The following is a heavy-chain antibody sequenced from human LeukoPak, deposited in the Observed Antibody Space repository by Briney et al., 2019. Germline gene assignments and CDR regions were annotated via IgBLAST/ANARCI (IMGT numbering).Heavy chain of an antibody. V-gene: IGHV1-58*02. Sequence: SVKVSCKASGFTFTSSAMQWVRQARGQRLEWIGWIVVGSGNTNYAHKFQERVTITRDMSTSTAYMELSSLRSEDTAVYYCAALYGSGRVEDYWGQGTLVTVSS. CDR3: AALYGSGRVEDY. CDR1: GFTFTSSA. D-gene: IGHD3-10*01. CDR2: IVVGSGNT. J-gene: IGHJ4*02.